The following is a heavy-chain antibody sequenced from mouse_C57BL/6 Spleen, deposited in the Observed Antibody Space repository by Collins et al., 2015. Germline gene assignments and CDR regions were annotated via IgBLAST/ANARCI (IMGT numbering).Heavy chain of an antibody. V-gene: IGHV1-9*01. J-gene: IGHJ2*01. Sequence: QVQLQQSGAELMKPGASVKIPCKATGYTFSSYWIEWVKQRPGHGLEWIGEILPGSGSTNYNEKFKGKATLTADTSSNTAYMQFSSLTSEDSAVYYCASSNWDNYWGQGTTLTVSS. CDR1: GYTFSSYW. CDR3: ASSNWDNY. D-gene: IGHD4-1*01. CDR2: ILPGSGST.